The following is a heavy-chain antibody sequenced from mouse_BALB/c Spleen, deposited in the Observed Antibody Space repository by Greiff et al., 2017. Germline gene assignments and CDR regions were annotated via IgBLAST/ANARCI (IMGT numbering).Heavy chain of an antibody. CDR2: IWGDGST. Sequence: VKLMESGPGLVAPSQSLSITCTVSGFSLTGYGVNWVRQPPGKGLEWLGMIWGDGSTDYNSALKSRLSISKDNSKSQVFLKMNSLQTDDTARYYCARDRSMITRYFDVWGAGTTVTVSS. J-gene: IGHJ1*01. D-gene: IGHD2-4*01. V-gene: IGHV2-6-7*01. CDR1: GFSLTGYG. CDR3: ARDRSMITRYFDV.